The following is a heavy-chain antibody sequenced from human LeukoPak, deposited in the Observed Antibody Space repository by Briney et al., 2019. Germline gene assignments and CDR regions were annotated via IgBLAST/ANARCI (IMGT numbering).Heavy chain of an antibody. CDR3: ARDRDYYGSGSSYFDY. D-gene: IGHD3-10*01. J-gene: IGHJ4*02. CDR2: IYYSGNT. V-gene: IGHV4-59*01. CDR1: GVSISSYY. Sequence: SETLSLTCTVSGVSISSYYWSWIRQPPGKGLEWIGYIYYSGNTNYNPSLRSRVTISVDTSKNQFSLKLSSATAADTAVYYCARDRDYYGSGSSYFDYWGQGTLVTVSS.